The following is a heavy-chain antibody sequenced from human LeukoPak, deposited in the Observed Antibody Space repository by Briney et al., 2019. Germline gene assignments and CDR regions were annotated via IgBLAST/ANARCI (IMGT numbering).Heavy chain of an antibody. CDR2: IYYSGNT. CDR3: ARQSTAMGNFDY. D-gene: IGHD5-18*01. J-gene: IGHJ4*02. CDR1: GGXISSSSYY. Sequence: SETLSLTCSVSGGXISSSSYYWVWIRQPPGKGLEWIGSIYYSGNTYYNPSLKSRGTISVDTSKSQLSLKMSSVTAADTAVYYCARQSTAMGNFDYWGQGTLVPVSS. V-gene: IGHV4-39*01.